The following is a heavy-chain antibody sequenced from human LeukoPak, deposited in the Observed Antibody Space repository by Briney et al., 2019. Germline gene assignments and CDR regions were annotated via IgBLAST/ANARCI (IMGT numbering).Heavy chain of an antibody. D-gene: IGHD1-1*01. J-gene: IGHJ6*02. V-gene: IGHV3-23*01. CDR2: ISGSGGST. CDR1: GFTFSSYA. CDR3: AKDVAQRVVQQLRTGSRVLSPYYYGMDV. Sequence: GGSLRLSCAASGFTFSSYAMSWVRQAPGKGLGWVSAISGSGGSTYYADSVKGRFTISRDNSKNTLYLQMNSLRAEDTAVYYCAKDVAQRVVQQLRTGSRVLSPYYYGMDVWGQGTTVTVSS.